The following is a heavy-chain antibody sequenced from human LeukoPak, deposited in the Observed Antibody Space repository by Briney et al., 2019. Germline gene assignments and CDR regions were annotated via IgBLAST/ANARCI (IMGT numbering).Heavy chain of an antibody. V-gene: IGHV4-59*10. Sequence: SETLSLTCAVYGGSFSGYYWSWIRQPAGKGLEWIGRIYTSGSTNYNPSLKSRVTMSVDTSKNQFSLKLSSVTAADTAVYYCARAPYGDYAKNAFDIWGQGTMVTVSS. D-gene: IGHD4-17*01. CDR1: GGSFSGYY. CDR3: ARAPYGDYAKNAFDI. J-gene: IGHJ3*02. CDR2: IYTSGST.